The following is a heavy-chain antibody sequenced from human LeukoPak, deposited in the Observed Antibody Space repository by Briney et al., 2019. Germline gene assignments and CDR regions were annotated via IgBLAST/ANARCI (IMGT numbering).Heavy chain of an antibody. J-gene: IGHJ3*02. CDR1: GGSIRSPNHY. CDR2: IHYSGGA. V-gene: IGHV4-31*03. CDR3: AREVIVPTPTDGFDI. Sequence: PSQTLSLTCSVSGGSIRSPNHYWSWLRQHPGKGXXXXXYIHYSGGAHYNPSLESRATISVDSSKNHFSLKLYSVTAADTALYYCAREVIVPTPTDGFDIWGQGTMVTVSS. D-gene: IGHD5-12*01.